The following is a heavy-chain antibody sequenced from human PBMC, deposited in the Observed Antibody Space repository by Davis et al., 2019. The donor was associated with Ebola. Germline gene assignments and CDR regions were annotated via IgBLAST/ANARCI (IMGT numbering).Heavy chain of an antibody. CDR2: INSDGSST. D-gene: IGHD3-16*01. V-gene: IGHV3-74*01. CDR3: ARHYVYDYYMGLDV. CDR1: GFTLSNYW. J-gene: IGHJ6*02. Sequence: SLKISCAASGFTLSNYWMHWVRQAPGKGLVWVSRINSDGSSTSYADAVKGRFTISRDNSKNTIYLQMNSLRAGDTAVYYCARHYVYDYYMGLDVWGQGTTVTVSS.